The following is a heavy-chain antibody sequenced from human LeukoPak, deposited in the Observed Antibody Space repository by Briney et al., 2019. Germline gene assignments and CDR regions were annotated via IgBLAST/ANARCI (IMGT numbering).Heavy chain of an antibody. CDR3: ATSSNWNPWYYYYYMDV. V-gene: IGHV1-2*02. Sequence: ASVKVSCKASGYTFTGYYMHWVRQAPGQGLEWMGWINPNSGGTNYAQKFQGRVTMTRDTSISTAYMELSRLRSDDTAVYYCATSSNWNPWYYYYYMDVWGKGTTVTVSS. D-gene: IGHD1-1*01. J-gene: IGHJ6*03. CDR2: INPNSGGT. CDR1: GYTFTGYY.